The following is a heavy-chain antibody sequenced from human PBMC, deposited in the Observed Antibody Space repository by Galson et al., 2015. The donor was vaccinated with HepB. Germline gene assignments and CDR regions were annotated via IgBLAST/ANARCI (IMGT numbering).Heavy chain of an antibody. J-gene: IGHJ4*02. V-gene: IGHV4-59*01. Sequence: ETLSLTCTVSGGSISGDYWSWIRQPPGTGLEWIGYIFYTGTTNYNPSLKSRVTISLDTSKRQFSLTLRSVTAADTAVYYCARGGGNYDSDGPFDYWGQGTLVTVSS. D-gene: IGHD3-22*01. CDR2: IFYTGTT. CDR3: ARGGGNYDSDGPFDY. CDR1: GGSISGDY.